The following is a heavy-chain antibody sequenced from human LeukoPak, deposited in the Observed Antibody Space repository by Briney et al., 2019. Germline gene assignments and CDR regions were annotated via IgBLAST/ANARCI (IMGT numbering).Heavy chain of an antibody. V-gene: IGHV4-34*01. CDR3: ARGPGSTSRDYYDNSGYYQFDY. CDR1: GGSFSGYY. J-gene: IGHJ4*02. CDR2: INHSGST. Sequence: SETLSLTCAVYGGSFSGYYWSWIRQPPGKGLEWIGEINHSGSTNYNPSLKSRVTISVDTSKNQFSLKLSSVTAADTAVYYCARGPGSTSRDYYDNSGYYQFDYWGQGTLVTVSS. D-gene: IGHD3-22*01.